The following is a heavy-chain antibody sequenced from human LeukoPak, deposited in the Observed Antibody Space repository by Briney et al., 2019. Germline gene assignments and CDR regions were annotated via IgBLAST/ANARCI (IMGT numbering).Heavy chain of an antibody. J-gene: IGHJ6*03. CDR2: ISYDGSNK. CDR1: GFTFSSYA. CDR3: ARQYCSSTSCYYSYYYYYMDV. D-gene: IGHD2-2*01. Sequence: GGSLRLSCAASGFTFSSYAMHWVRQAPGKGLEWVAVISYDGSNKYYADSVKGRFTISRDNSKNTLYLQMNSLRAEDTAVYYCARQYCSSTSCYYSYYYYYMDVWGKGTTVTVSS. V-gene: IGHV3-30-3*01.